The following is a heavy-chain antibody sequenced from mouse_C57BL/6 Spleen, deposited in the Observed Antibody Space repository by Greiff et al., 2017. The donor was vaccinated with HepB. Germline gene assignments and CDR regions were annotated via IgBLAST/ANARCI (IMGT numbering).Heavy chain of an antibody. V-gene: IGHV1-82*01. CDR2: IYPGDGDT. CDR3: ARFEYGDY. Sequence: QVQLQQSGPELVKPGASVKISCKASGYAFSSSWMNWVKQRPGKGLEWIGRIYPGDGDTNYNGKFKGKATLTADKSSSTAYMQLSSLTSEDSAVYFCARFEYGDYWGQGTTLTVSS. D-gene: IGHD5-1*01. J-gene: IGHJ2*01. CDR1: GYAFSSSW.